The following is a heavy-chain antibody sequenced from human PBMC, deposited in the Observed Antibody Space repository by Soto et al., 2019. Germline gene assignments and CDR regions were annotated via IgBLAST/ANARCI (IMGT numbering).Heavy chain of an antibody. Sequence: GSLRLSCAASGFTVSSNYMSWVRQAPGKGLEWVSVIYSGGSTYYADSVKGRFTISRDNSKNTLYLQMNSLRAEDTAVYYCARDQEVDTAMVVYWGQGTQVTVSS. CDR3: ARDQEVDTAMVVY. CDR2: IYSGGST. CDR1: GFTVSSNY. D-gene: IGHD5-18*01. J-gene: IGHJ4*02. V-gene: IGHV3-66*01.